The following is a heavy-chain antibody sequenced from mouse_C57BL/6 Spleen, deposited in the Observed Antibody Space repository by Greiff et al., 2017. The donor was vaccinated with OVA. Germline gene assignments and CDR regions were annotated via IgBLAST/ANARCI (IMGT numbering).Heavy chain of an antibody. Sequence: QVQLQQSGAELVKPGASVKISCKASGYAFSSYWMNWVKQRPGQGLEWIGQIYPGDGDTNYNGKFKGKATLTADKSSSTAYMQLSSLTSEDSAVYFCARDWEDYAMDYWGQGTSVTVSS. CDR1: GYAFSSYW. CDR2: IYPGDGDT. D-gene: IGHD4-1*01. V-gene: IGHV1-80*01. CDR3: ARDWEDYAMDY. J-gene: IGHJ4*01.